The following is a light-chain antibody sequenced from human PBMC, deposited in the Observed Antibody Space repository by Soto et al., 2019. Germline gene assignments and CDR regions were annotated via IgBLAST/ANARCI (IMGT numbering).Light chain of an antibody. CDR3: QQYYSYLT. J-gene: IGKJ2*01. Sequence: DIHLTQAPATLSASVGDRVTITWRASQSIDTALALYQQQPGNATNLLIYKASNLESGVPSRLSGSGSGNELPLTISSLQPDDFATYYCQQYYSYLTFGQGTKVDI. CDR1: QSIDTA. V-gene: IGKV1-5*03. CDR2: KAS.